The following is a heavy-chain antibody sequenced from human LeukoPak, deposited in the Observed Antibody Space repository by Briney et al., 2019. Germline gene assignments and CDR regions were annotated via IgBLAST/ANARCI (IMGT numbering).Heavy chain of an antibody. CDR3: AKDVAPWTTTPGPFDY. CDR2: ISGSGGST. Sequence: GGSLRLSCAASGFTFSSYAMSWVRQAPGKGLEWVSAISGSGGSTYYADSVKGRFTISRDNSKNTLYLQMNSLRAEDTAVYYCAKDVAPWTTTPGPFDYWGQGTLVTVSS. J-gene: IGHJ4*02. D-gene: IGHD3/OR15-3a*01. CDR1: GFTFSSYA. V-gene: IGHV3-23*01.